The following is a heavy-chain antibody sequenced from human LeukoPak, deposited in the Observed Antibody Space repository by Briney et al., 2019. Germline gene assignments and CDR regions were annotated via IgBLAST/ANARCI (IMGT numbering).Heavy chain of an antibody. J-gene: IGHJ4*02. Sequence: GGSLGLSCAASGFTFSSYEMNWVRQAPGKGLEWVSYISSSGSTIYYADSVRGRFTISRDNAKNSVYLQMNSVGAEDTAAYYCAREYDQAFDYWGQGTLVTVSS. CDR3: AREYDQAFDY. CDR1: GFTFSSYE. V-gene: IGHV3-48*03. CDR2: ISSSGSTI. D-gene: IGHD2-2*01.